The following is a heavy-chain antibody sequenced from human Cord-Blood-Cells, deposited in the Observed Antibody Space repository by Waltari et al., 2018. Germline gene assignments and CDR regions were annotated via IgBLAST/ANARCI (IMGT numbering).Heavy chain of an antibody. J-gene: IGHJ4*02. Sequence: QVQLQQWGAGLLKPSETLSLTCAVHGGSFSGYYWIWIRQPPGKGLEWIGEINHSGSTNYNPSLKSRVTISVDTSKNQFSLKLSSVTAADTAVYYCARAPLTGYYFDYWGQGTLVTVSS. CDR1: GGSFSGYY. V-gene: IGHV4-34*01. CDR2: INHSGST. D-gene: IGHD7-27*01. CDR3: ARAPLTGYYFDY.